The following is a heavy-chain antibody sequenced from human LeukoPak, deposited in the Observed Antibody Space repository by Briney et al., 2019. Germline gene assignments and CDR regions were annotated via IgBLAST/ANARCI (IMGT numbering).Heavy chain of an antibody. CDR3: ASLYSSGWYNFDY. D-gene: IGHD6-19*01. CDR1: GFTFSSYW. V-gene: IGHV3-74*01. CDR2: INTDGSST. J-gene: IGHJ4*02. Sequence: PGGSLRLSCAASGFTFSSYWMHWVRQAPGKGLVWVSRINTDGSSTSYADSVKGRFTISRDNAKNTLYLQVNSLRAEDTAVYYCASLYSSGWYNFDYWGQGTLVTVSP.